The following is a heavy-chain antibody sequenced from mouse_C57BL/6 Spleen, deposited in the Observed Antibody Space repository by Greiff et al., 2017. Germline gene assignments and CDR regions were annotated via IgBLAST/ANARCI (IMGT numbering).Heavy chain of an antibody. D-gene: IGHD4-1*01. Sequence: EVMLVESGGGLVQPGGSMKLSCVASGFTFSNYWMNWVRQSPEKGLEWVAQIRLKSDNYATHYAESVKGRFTISRDDSKSSVYLQMNNLRAEDTGIYYCTVLGRGYFDYWGQGTTLTVSS. CDR3: TVLGRGYFDY. CDR2: IRLKSDNYAT. CDR1: GFTFSNYW. J-gene: IGHJ2*01. V-gene: IGHV6-3*01.